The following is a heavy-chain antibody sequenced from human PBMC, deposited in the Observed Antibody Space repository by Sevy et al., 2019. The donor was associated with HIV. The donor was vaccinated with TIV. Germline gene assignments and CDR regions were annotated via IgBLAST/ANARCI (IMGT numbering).Heavy chain of an antibody. D-gene: IGHD6-19*01. CDR2: ISYDGIIK. CDR1: GFTFNTHA. V-gene: IGHV3-30*04. Sequence: GGSLRLSCAASGFTFNTHAMHWVRQAPGKGLEWVALISYDGIIKYYADSVKGRHTISRDNSKNTLSLQMNSLRVEDTAVYYCAREGGYTSAWSPGNHWGQGTLVTVSS. J-gene: IGHJ4*02. CDR3: AREGGYTSAWSPGNH.